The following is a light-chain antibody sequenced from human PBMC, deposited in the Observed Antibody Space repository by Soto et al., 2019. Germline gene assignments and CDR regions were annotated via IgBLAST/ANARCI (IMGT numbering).Light chain of an antibody. CDR1: QSISSY. Sequence: DIQMTQSPSSLSASVGDRVTITCRASQSISSYLNWYQQKPGKAPNLLIYAASTLQSGVPSRFSGSGSGTDFPLTIRRLHPEDFAIYYCQQSYTTPHTFGGGTKVEI. CDR2: AAS. CDR3: QQSYTTPHT. J-gene: IGKJ4*01. V-gene: IGKV1-39*01.